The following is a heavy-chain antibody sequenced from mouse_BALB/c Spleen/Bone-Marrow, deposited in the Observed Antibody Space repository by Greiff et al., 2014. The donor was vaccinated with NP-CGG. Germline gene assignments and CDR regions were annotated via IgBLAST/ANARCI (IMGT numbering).Heavy chain of an antibody. J-gene: IGHJ2*01. CDR1: GYTFTEIA. Sequence: VQLEQSGPELVRPGVSVKISCKASGYTFTEIAMLWVKQSHAESLEWIGVISTYSGNTNYNQKFKGKATMTVDKSSNTAYMELARMPTEDTTINYYAATAGKSYGYFAYWGQGTTLTVSS. CDR3: AATAGKSYGYFAY. V-gene: IGHV1S137*01. CDR2: ISTYSGNT. D-gene: IGHD1-2*01.